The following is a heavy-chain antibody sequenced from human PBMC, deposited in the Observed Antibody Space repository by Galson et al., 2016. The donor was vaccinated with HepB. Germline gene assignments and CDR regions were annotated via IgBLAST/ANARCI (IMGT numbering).Heavy chain of an antibody. Sequence: SLRLSCAASGFTFSDYYMSWIRQAPGKGLEWVSYISSSGSTIYYADSVKGRFTLSRDNAKNSLYLQMNSLRAEATAVYYCARMSKFWSGYYIGYYGMDVWGQGTTVTVSS. V-gene: IGHV3-11*01. CDR3: ARMSKFWSGYYIGYYGMDV. D-gene: IGHD3-3*01. J-gene: IGHJ6*02. CDR2: ISSSGSTI. CDR1: GFTFSDYY.